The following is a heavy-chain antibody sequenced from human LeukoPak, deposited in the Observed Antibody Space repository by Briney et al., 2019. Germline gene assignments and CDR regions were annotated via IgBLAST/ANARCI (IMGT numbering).Heavy chain of an antibody. CDR2: ISYDGNNK. CDR1: GFTFSSYA. CDR3: ARALNYYAPLDAFDI. V-gene: IGHV3-30-3*01. J-gene: IGHJ3*02. D-gene: IGHD3-10*01. Sequence: AGGSLRLSCAASGFTFSSYAMHWVRQAPGKGLEGVAVISYDGNNKYYADSVKGRFTISRDNSKNTLYLQMNSLRAEDTAVYYCARALNYYAPLDAFDIWGQGTMVTVSS.